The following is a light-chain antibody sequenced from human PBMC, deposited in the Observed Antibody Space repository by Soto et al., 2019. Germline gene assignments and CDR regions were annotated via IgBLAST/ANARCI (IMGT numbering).Light chain of an antibody. CDR3: QQCNNWPLT. Sequence: IVLTQSPGTLSLSPGERATLSCRASQTVRSLLAWYQQKPGQAPRLLIYDASNRATGIPARFSGSGSGTDFTRTISSLEPEDFAVYYCQQCNNWPLTFGGGTKVEIK. CDR2: DAS. CDR1: QTVRSL. J-gene: IGKJ4*01. V-gene: IGKV3-11*01.